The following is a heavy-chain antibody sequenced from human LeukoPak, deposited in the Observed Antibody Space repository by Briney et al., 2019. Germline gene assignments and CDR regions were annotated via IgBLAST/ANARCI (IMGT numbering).Heavy chain of an antibody. V-gene: IGHV3-30*02. CDR3: ANPPLRGYSSSWYNF. CDR2: IRYDGSNK. Sequence: GGSLRLSCAASGFTFSSYGMHWVRQAPGKGLEWVAFIRYDGSNKYYADSVKGRFTISRDNSKNTLYLQMNSLRAEDTAAYYCANPPLRGYSSSWYNFWGQGTLVTVSS. J-gene: IGHJ4*02. CDR1: GFTFSSYG. D-gene: IGHD6-13*01.